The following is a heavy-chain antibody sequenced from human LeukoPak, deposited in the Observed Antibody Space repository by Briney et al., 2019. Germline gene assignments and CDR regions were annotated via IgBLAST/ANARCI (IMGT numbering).Heavy chain of an antibody. CDR1: GGSISSYY. CDR2: IYTSGST. CDR3: ARMILLPVPPYYYYYMEA. V-gene: IGHV4-4*07. D-gene: IGHD3-16*01. J-gene: IGHJ6*03. Sequence: SETLSLTCTVSGGSISSYYWSWIRQPAGKGLEWIGRIYTSGSTNYNPSLKSRVTLPVDTSKNQFSLELSSVTAADTAVYYCARMILLPVPPYYYYYMEAWGKATTVTVSS.